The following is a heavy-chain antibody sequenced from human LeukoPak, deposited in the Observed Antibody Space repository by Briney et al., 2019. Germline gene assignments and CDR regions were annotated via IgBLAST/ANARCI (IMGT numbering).Heavy chain of an antibody. V-gene: IGHV4-39*01. D-gene: IGHD2-21*02. CDR1: GGSISSDSYH. Sequence: PSETLSLTCTVSGGSISSDSYHWGWIRQPPGRGLEWIGSIYYSGNTYYNPSLKSRVTISVGTSKNQFSLKLSSVTAADTAVYYCARRYCGGDCTFDWFDPWGQGTLVTVSS. CDR2: IYYSGNT. J-gene: IGHJ5*02. CDR3: ARRYCGGDCTFDWFDP.